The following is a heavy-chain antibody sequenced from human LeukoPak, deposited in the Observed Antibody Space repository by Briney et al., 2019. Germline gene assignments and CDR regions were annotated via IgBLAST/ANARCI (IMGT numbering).Heavy chain of an antibody. CDR2: IYYSGST. CDR1: GGSISSYY. J-gene: IGHJ5*02. CDR3: ARARDSYNWNANWFDP. Sequence: SETLSLTCTVSGGSISSYYWSWIRQPPGKGLEWIGYIYYSGSTNYNPSLKSRVTISVDTSKNQFSLKLSSVTAADTAVNYCARARDSYNWNANWFDPWGQGTLVTVSS. V-gene: IGHV4-59*01. D-gene: IGHD1-1*01.